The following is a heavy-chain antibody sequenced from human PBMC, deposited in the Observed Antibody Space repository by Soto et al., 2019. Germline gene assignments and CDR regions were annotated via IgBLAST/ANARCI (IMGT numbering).Heavy chain of an antibody. V-gene: IGHV3-23*01. Sequence: LRLSCAASGFTFSSYAMSWVRQAPGKGLEWVSAISGSGGSTYYADSVKGRFTISRDNSKNTLYLQMNSLRAEDTAVYYCALLITIHYYGMDVWGQGTTVTVSS. CDR2: ISGSGGST. CDR3: ALLITIHYYGMDV. J-gene: IGHJ6*02. CDR1: GFTFSSYA. D-gene: IGHD3-3*01.